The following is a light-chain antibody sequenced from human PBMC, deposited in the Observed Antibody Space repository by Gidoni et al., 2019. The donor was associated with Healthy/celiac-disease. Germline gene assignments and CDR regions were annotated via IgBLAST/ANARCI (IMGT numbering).Light chain of an antibody. Sequence: DIQMTQSPSTLSASVGDRVTTTCRASQSISSWLAWYQQKPGKAPKLLIYKASSLESGVPSRFSGSGSVTEFTLTISSLQPDDFATYYCQQYNSYSYTFGQGTKLEIK. J-gene: IGKJ2*01. CDR2: KAS. V-gene: IGKV1-5*03. CDR1: QSISSW. CDR3: QQYNSYSYT.